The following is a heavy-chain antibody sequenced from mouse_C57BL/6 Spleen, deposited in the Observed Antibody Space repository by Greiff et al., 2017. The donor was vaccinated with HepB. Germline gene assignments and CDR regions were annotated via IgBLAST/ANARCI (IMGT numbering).Heavy chain of an antibody. CDR1: GFTFSSYA. D-gene: IGHD1-1*01. CDR2: ISDGGSYT. V-gene: IGHV5-4*01. J-gene: IGHJ2*01. CDR3: ARFTTVIDY. Sequence: EVQLVESGGGLVKPGGSLKLSCAASGFTFSSYAMSWVRQTPEKRLEWVATISDGGSYTYYPDNVKGRFTISRDNAKNNLYLQMSHLKSEDTAMYYCARFTTVIDYWGQGTTLTVSS.